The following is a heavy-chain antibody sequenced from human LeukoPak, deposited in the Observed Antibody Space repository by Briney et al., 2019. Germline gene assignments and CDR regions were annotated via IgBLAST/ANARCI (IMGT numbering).Heavy chain of an antibody. D-gene: IGHD3-10*01. CDR3: ASGPRNYYYSGSYHY. CDR2: IYYGGNT. CDR1: GGSFNSDDYY. J-gene: IGHJ4*02. V-gene: IGHV4-61*08. Sequence: SETLSLTCGVSGGSFNSDDYYWNWIRQPPGRGLEWIGYIYYGGNTNYNPSLRSRVTISMDTSKKQFSLKVNSVTAADTAVYFCASGPRNYYYSGSYHYWGQGTLVTVSS.